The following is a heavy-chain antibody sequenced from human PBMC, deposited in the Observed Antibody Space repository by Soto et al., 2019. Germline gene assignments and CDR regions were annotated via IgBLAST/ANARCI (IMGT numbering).Heavy chain of an antibody. CDR2: LSGSGAAT. V-gene: IGHV3-23*01. CDR3: AKDRNHLPMSLFDY. Sequence: EVQLLESGGGLVQPGGSLRLSCVASGFTFSSYVMNWVRQAPGQGLEGVSALSGSGAATFYPDSVKGRFSISKDNSKNMVYLQMDSLGAEDTAVYYRAKDRNHLPMSLFDYWGQGALVIVSS. D-gene: IGHD3-10*02. CDR1: GFTFSSYV. J-gene: IGHJ4*02.